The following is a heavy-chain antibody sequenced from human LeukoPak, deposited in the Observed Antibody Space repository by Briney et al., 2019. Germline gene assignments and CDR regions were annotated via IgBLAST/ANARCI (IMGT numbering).Heavy chain of an antibody. Sequence: SETLSLTCTVSGGSISSSAYYWGWIRQPPGKGLEWIGSTHYSGSTYYNPSLKSRVTISVDTSKKHFSLMLDPVIAADTGVYYCARHPDYWGQGTLVTVSS. J-gene: IGHJ4*02. V-gene: IGHV4-39*01. D-gene: IGHD1-14*01. CDR1: GGSISSSAYY. CDR3: ARHPDY. CDR2: THYSGST.